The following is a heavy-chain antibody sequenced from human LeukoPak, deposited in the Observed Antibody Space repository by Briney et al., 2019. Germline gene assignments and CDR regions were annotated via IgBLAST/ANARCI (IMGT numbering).Heavy chain of an antibody. D-gene: IGHD1-1*01. CDR2: IYYCGST. CDR3: ARSGKARTRIDY. J-gene: IGHJ4*02. CDR1: GGSISSGGYY. V-gene: IGHV4-31*03. Sequence: PSETLSLTCTVSGGSISSGGYYWSWIRQHPGKGLEWIGYIYYCGSTYYNPSLKSRVTISVDTSKNQFSLKLSSVTAADTAVYYCARSGKARTRIDYWGQGTLVTVSS.